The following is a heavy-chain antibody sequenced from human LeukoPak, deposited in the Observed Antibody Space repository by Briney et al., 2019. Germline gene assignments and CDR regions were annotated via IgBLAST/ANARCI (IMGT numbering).Heavy chain of an antibody. Sequence: SETLSLTCTVSGGSISSYYWSWIRQPAGKGLEWIGSIYYSGNTYYNASLKSQVSISIDTSKNQFSLKLTSVTAADTAVYYCARQTGSGLFILPGGQGTLVTVSS. CDR3: ARQTGSGLFILP. D-gene: IGHD3/OR15-3a*01. J-gene: IGHJ4*02. CDR1: GGSISSYY. V-gene: IGHV4-59*05. CDR2: IYYSGNT.